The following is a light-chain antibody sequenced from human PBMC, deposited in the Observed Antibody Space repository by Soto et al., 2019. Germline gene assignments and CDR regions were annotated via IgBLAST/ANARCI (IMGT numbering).Light chain of an antibody. CDR3: QHTTDFT. V-gene: IGKV1-5*01. CDR2: DVS. J-gene: IGKJ2*01. Sequence: DIQMTQSPSTLDASVGDTVTMTCRSSSKWLAWYQKKPGKAPKLLIYDVSNLERGVPPRFSDSTSGAESTLTITGLQPDDLGTYYCQHTTDFTFGQGTKVDIK. CDR1: SSSKW.